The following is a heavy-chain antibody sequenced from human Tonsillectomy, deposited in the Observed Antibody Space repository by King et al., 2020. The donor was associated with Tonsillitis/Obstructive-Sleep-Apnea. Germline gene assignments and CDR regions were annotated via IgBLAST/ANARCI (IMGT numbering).Heavy chain of an antibody. V-gene: IGHV2-5*02. D-gene: IGHD7-27*01. J-gene: IGHJ3*02. Sequence: ITLKESGPTLVKPTQTLTLTCTFSGFSLSTGGVGVGWIRQPPGKALEWLALIYWDDDKRYNPSLRSSLTITKDTSKNQVVLTMTNMDPVDTATYYCAHRRVWGPNFNAFDIWGQGTMVTVSS. CDR2: IYWDDDK. CDR1: GFSLSTGGVG. CDR3: AHRRVWGPNFNAFDI.